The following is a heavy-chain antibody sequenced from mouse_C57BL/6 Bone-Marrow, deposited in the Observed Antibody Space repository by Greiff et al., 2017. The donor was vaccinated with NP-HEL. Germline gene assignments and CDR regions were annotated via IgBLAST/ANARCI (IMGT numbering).Heavy chain of an antibody. CDR3: ARGDTTVLFDY. Sequence: QVHVKQPGAELVMPGASVKLSCKASGYTFTSYWMHWVKQRPGQGLEWIGEIDPSDSYTNYNQKFKGKSTLTVDKSSSTAYMQLSSLTSEDSAVYYCARGDTTVLFDYWGQGTTLTVSS. CDR1: GYTFTSYW. V-gene: IGHV1-69*01. J-gene: IGHJ2*01. CDR2: IDPSDSYT. D-gene: IGHD1-1*01.